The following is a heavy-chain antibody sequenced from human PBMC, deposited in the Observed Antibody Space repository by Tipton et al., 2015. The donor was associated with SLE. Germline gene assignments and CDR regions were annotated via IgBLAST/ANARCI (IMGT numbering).Heavy chain of an antibody. CDR2: IYTSGST. CDR3: ARTLGAIAHTVYDAFDI. CDR1: GGSITSGTYY. J-gene: IGHJ3*02. Sequence: LRLSCTVSGGSITSGTYYWTWVRQPAGKGLEWIGRIYTSGSTNYNPSLKSRVTISVDMSKNQFSLRLTSVTAADTAVYYCARTLGAIAHTVYDAFDIWGQGKMVTVSS. D-gene: IGHD1-26*01. V-gene: IGHV4-61*02.